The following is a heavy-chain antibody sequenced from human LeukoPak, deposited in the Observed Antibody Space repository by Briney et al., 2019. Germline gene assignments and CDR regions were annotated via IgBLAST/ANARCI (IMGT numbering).Heavy chain of an antibody. J-gene: IGHJ4*02. V-gene: IGHV3-21*01. D-gene: IGHD5-12*01. CDR1: GFTFSSYS. Sequence: PGGSLRLSCAASGFTFSSYSMNWVRQAPGKGLEWVSSISSSSSYIYYADSVKGRFTISRDNAKNSLYLQMNSLRAEDTAVYYCARDVTPLRGMNFDCWGQGTLVTVSS. CDR2: ISSSSSYI. CDR3: ARDVTPLRGMNFDC.